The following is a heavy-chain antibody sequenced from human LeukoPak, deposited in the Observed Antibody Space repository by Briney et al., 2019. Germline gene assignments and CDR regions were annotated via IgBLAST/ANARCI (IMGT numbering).Heavy chain of an antibody. Sequence: GGSLRLSCAASGFTFSSYAMHWVRQAPGKGLEWVAVISYDGSNKYYADSVKGRFTISRDNSKNTPYLQMNSLRAEDTAVYYCARDLRGDYRFDYWGQGTLVTVSS. V-gene: IGHV3-30*04. CDR3: ARDLRGDYRFDY. CDR1: GFTFSSYA. CDR2: ISYDGSNK. J-gene: IGHJ4*02. D-gene: IGHD4-11*01.